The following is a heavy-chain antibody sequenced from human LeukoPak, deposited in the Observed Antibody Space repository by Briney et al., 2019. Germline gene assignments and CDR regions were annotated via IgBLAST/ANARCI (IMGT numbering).Heavy chain of an antibody. J-gene: IGHJ4*02. Sequence: GGSLRLSCAASGFTFSSHRMNWVRQAPGKGLEWVADISGSSDDIHYADSVKGRFTISRDNSKNTLYLQMNSLRAEDTAVYYCARVNYYGSGNLDYWGQGTLVTVSS. V-gene: IGHV3-21*05. D-gene: IGHD3-10*01. CDR2: ISGSSDDI. CDR1: GFTFSSHR. CDR3: ARVNYYGSGNLDY.